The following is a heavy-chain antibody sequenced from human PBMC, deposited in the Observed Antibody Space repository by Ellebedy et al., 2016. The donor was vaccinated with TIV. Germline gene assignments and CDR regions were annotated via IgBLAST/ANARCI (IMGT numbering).Heavy chain of an antibody. D-gene: IGHD4-17*01. Sequence: SVKVSXKASGAPFTSYSISWVRQAPGQGLEWMGGIITISGTTTYAQNFQGRVTITADKFTSTAYMELSSLRSEDTAVYYCASYGDPDYYFDYWGQGTLVTVSS. V-gene: IGHV1-69*06. CDR2: IITISGTT. CDR1: GAPFTSYS. CDR3: ASYGDPDYYFDY. J-gene: IGHJ4*02.